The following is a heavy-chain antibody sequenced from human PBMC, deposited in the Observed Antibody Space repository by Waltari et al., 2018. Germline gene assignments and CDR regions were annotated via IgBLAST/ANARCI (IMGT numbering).Heavy chain of an antibody. Sequence: QIQLQESGPGLVKTSETLSLTCTVSGDSISSSTYYWGWIRQPPGKGLEWLGSVYYSGSTYYNPSLKSRVTVSVDTSKNQFSLMLSSVTAADTAVFYCVRHWWAAAGNSWFDPWGQGTLVTVSS. V-gene: IGHV4-39*01. D-gene: IGHD6-13*01. CDR1: GDSISSSTYY. CDR2: VYYSGST. CDR3: VRHWWAAAGNSWFDP. J-gene: IGHJ5*02.